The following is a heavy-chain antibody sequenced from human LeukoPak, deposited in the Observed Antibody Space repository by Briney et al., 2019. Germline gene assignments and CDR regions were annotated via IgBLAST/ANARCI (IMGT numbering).Heavy chain of an antibody. J-gene: IGHJ6*03. CDR2: IYSSGST. Sequence: PAEPLSLTCTVFGGSINTYYWSWIRQSPGKGLEFIGYIYSSGSTDYNPSLKSRVVISIDTSKSQFSLKMNSVTAAHTAVYYCARRGTPYYYYYMDVWGKGTTVTVSS. V-gene: IGHV4-59*08. CDR3: ARRGTPYYYYYMDV. D-gene: IGHD3-16*01. CDR1: GGSINTYY.